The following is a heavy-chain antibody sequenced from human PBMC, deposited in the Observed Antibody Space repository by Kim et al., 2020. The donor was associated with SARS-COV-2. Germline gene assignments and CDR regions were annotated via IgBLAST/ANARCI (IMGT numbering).Heavy chain of an antibody. CDR1: GFTFSDYW. CDR2: IYSYGSMT. Sequence: GGSLRLSCAASGFTFSDYWMHWVRQVPGKGLVWVSRIYSYGSMTTYVDSVKGRFTISRDNAKNTLYLQMNSLRAEDTAVYYCVRGIGHYWGQGTLVTVSS. D-gene: IGHD1-26*01. J-gene: IGHJ4*02. CDR3: VRGIGHY. V-gene: IGHV3-74*01.